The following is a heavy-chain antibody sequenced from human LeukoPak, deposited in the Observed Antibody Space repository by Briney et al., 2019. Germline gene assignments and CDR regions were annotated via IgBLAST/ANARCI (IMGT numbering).Heavy chain of an antibody. V-gene: IGHV3-23*01. J-gene: IGHJ4*02. CDR1: GFSFSSYA. D-gene: IGHD3-22*01. Sequence: GGSLRLSCAASGFSFSSYAMSWVRQAPGKGLEWVSAISGSGGGTYYADSVKGRFTISRDTSKNTVYLQMNSLRADDTAVYYCAKESGDSSGYYSDYWGQGMLVTVSP. CDR2: ISGSGGGT. CDR3: AKESGDSSGYYSDY.